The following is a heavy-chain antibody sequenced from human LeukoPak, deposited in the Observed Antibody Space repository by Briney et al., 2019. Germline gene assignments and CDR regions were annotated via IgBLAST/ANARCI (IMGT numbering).Heavy chain of an antibody. CDR2: INPSGGST. J-gene: IGHJ5*02. Sequence: ASVKVSCKASGYTFTSYYMHWVRQAPGQGLEWMGIINPSGGSTSYAQKFQGRVTITADKSTSTAYMELSSLRSEDTAVYYCARDLLTVNSQSSPWFDPWGQGTLVTVSS. CDR3: ARDLLTVNSQSSPWFDP. CDR1: GYTFTSYY. D-gene: IGHD1-14*01. V-gene: IGHV1-46*01.